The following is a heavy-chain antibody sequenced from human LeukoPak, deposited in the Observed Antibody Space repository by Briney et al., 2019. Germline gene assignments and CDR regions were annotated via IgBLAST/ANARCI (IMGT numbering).Heavy chain of an antibody. Sequence: GGSLRLSCSASGFTFSSYAMHWVRQAPGKGLEYVSAIGSSGGGTYYADSVEGRFTISRDNSKNTLYLQMSSLRAEDTAVYYCVGRYCSSSSCPYYFDYWGQGTLVTVSS. J-gene: IGHJ4*02. CDR2: IGSSGGGT. CDR3: VGRYCSSSSCPYYFDY. D-gene: IGHD2-2*01. V-gene: IGHV3-64D*06. CDR1: GFTFSSYA.